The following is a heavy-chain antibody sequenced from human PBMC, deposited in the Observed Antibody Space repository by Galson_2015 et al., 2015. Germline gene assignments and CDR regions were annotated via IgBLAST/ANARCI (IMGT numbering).Heavy chain of an antibody. D-gene: IGHD2-8*01. J-gene: IGHJ2*01. V-gene: IGHV3-21*01. CDR1: GFTFSSYS. CDR3: ARDRTTLLYGRGWYFDL. CDR2: ISSSSSYI. Sequence: SLRLSYAASGFTFSSYSMNWVRQAPGKGLEWVSSISSSSSYIYYADSVKGRFTISRDNAKNSLYLQMNSLRAEDTAVYYCARDRTTLLYGRGWYFDLWGRGTLVTVSS.